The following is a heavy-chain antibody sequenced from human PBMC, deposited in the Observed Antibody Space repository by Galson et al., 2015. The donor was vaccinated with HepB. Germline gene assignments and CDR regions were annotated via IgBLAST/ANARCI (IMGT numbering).Heavy chain of an antibody. J-gene: IGHJ4*02. CDR3: ARLPSPSHAYGGFDYYFDY. D-gene: IGHD4-23*01. CDR1: GYSFTSYW. V-gene: IGHV5-51*03. CDR2: IYPGDSDT. Sequence: QSGAEVKKPGESLKISCKGSGYSFTSYWIGWVRQMPGKGLEWMGIIYPGDSDTRYSPSFQGQVTISADKSISTAYLQWSSLKASDTAMYYCARLPSPSHAYGGFDYYFDYWGQGTLVTVSS.